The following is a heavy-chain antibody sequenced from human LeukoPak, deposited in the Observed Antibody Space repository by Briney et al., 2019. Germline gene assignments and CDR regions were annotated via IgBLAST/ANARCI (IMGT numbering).Heavy chain of an antibody. D-gene: IGHD3-16*01. CDR1: GYTFSTYA. V-gene: IGHV1-3*01. CDR2: INAGNGHT. J-gene: IGHJ4*02. CDR3: AILRGTFNN. Sequence: GASVKVSCKASGYTFSTYAIHWVRQAPGQGLEWMGWINAGNGHTKYSQKFQGRVTITRDTSASTAYMELSSLRSEDTAIYYCAILRGTFNNWGQGTLVTVSS.